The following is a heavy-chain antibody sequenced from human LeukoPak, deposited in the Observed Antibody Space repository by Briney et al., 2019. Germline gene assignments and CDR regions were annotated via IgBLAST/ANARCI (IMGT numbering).Heavy chain of an antibody. CDR1: GGTFSSYA. V-gene: IGHV1-69*13. CDR3: ARSSRYYYDSSGYYHTYFDY. Sequence: ASVKVSCKASGGTFSSYAISWVRQAPGQGLEWMGGIIPIFGTANYAQKFQGRVTITADESTSTAYMELSSLRSEDTAVYYCARSSRYYYDSSGYYHTYFDYWGQGTLVTVSS. CDR2: IIPIFGTA. J-gene: IGHJ4*02. D-gene: IGHD3-22*01.